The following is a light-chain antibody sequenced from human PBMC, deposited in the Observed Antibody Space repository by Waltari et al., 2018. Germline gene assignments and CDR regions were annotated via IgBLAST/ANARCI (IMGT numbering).Light chain of an antibody. CDR3: QQYNNSPLT. CDR1: PSVSSN. J-gene: IGKJ4*01. CDR2: GAS. V-gene: IGKV3-15*01. Sequence: SSRASPSVSSNFAWYQENPVQPPRLHNCGASTRATGISARFSGSGSGTEFTLTISSLQSEDFAVYYCQQYNNSPLTCGGGTTVEIK.